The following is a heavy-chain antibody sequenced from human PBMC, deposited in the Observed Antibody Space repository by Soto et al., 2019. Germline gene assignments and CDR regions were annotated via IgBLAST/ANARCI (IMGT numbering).Heavy chain of an antibody. Sequence: QVQLVESGGGVVQPGTSLRLSCVGSGFTFRSYVIHWVRQAPGKGLEWVALTSYDGSNNFYGDSVKGRFTISRHNSRKTVERHMDRLRFEDTALFFCARWGTTGGLDVWGQGTLVSVSS. J-gene: IGHJ4*02. CDR2: TSYDGSNN. CDR1: GFTFRSYV. D-gene: IGHD3-16*01. CDR3: ARWGTTGGLDV. V-gene: IGHV3-33*05.